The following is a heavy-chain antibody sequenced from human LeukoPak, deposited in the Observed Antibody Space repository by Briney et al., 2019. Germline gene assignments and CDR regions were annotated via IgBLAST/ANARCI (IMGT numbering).Heavy chain of an antibody. CDR2: VFYSGSI. V-gene: IGHV4-39*07. J-gene: IGHJ5*02. Sequence: SETLSLTCGVSGGSINTNTFFWGWIRQPPGKGLEWIGNVFYSGSIMYNPSLKSRVTMSIDTSKSQFSLSLSSVTAADTAVYYCARDQHFGELLHNWFDPWGQGTLVTVSS. CDR3: ARDQHFGELLHNWFDP. D-gene: IGHD3-10*01. CDR1: GGSINTNTFF.